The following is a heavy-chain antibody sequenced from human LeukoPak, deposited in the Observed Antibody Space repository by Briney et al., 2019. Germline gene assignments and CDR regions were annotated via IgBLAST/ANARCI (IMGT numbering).Heavy chain of an antibody. D-gene: IGHD2-2*01. J-gene: IGHJ4*02. V-gene: IGHV3-74*01. CDR1: GFIFSSYW. CDR3: ARDRGCRSTSCYPGFDY. CDR2: INSDGSST. Sequence: GGSLRLSCAASGFIFSSYWMHWVRQAPGKGLVWVSRINSDGSSTSYADSVKGRFTISRDNAKNTLYLQMNSLRAEDTAVYYCARDRGCRSTSCYPGFDYWGQGTLVTVSS.